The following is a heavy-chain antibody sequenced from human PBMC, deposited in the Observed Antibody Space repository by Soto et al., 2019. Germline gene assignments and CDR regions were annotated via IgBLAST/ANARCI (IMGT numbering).Heavy chain of an antibody. J-gene: IGHJ4*02. Sequence: SETLSRTCTVSGGSISSYYWSWIRQPPGKGLEWIGYIYYSGSTNYNPSLKSRVTISVDTSKNQFSLKLSSVTAADTAVYYCARAYCSGGSCYSAVPDLFDYWGQGTLVTVSS. V-gene: IGHV4-59*01. D-gene: IGHD2-15*01. CDR3: ARAYCSGGSCYSAVPDLFDY. CDR1: GGSISSYY. CDR2: IYYSGST.